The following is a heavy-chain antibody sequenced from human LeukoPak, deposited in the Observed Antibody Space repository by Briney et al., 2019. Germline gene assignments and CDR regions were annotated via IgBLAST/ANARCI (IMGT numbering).Heavy chain of an antibody. CDR2: IYYSGST. CDR1: GGSISSYY. V-gene: IGHV4-59*01. Sequence: SETLSLTCTVSGGSISSYYWSWIRQPPGKGLEWIGYIYYSGSTNYNPSLKSRVTISVDTSKNQFSLKLSSVTAADTAVYYCARGYWYFDLWGRGTLVTVSS. CDR3: ARGYWYFDL. J-gene: IGHJ2*01.